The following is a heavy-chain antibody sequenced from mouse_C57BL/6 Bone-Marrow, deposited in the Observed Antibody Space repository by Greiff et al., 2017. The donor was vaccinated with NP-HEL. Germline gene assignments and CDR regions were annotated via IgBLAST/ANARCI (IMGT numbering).Heavy chain of an antibody. J-gene: IGHJ3*01. CDR1: GYTFTSYW. CDR2: IYPSDSET. D-gene: IGHD4-1*01. V-gene: IGHV1-61*01. CDR3: ARGLGWAWFAY. Sequence: QVQLQQPGAELVRPGSSVKLSCKASGYTFTSYWMDWVKQRPGQGLEWIGNIYPSDSETHYNQKFKDKATLTVDKSFSTAYMQLSSLTSEDSAVYYCARGLGWAWFAYWGQGTLVTVSA.